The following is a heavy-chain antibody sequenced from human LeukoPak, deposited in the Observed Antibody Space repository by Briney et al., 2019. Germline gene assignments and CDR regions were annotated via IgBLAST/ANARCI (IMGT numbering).Heavy chain of an antibody. V-gene: IGHV1-8*01. D-gene: IGHD6-13*01. CDR1: GYSLTSFD. CDR3: ARGGSSSSYYNNYGMDV. J-gene: IGHJ6*02. Sequence: ASVKVSCKASGYSLTSFDINWVRHGSGQGLEWMGWMNPKRGNTGYAPTFQGRVTITRDTSIDTAFMELSSLRPDDTAVYYCARGGSSSSYYNNYGMDVWGQGTTITVSS. CDR2: MNPKRGNT.